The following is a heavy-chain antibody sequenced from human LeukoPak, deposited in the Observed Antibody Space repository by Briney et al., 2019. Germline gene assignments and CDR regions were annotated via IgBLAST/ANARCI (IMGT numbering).Heavy chain of an antibody. J-gene: IGHJ6*04. CDR1: GFTFSNYY. CDR2: ISTRSSYI. D-gene: IGHD3-16*01. V-gene: IGHV3-21*01. Sequence: GGSLRLSCAASGFTFSNYYMSWIRQAPGKGLEWVSSISTRSSYIYHAVSVKGRFTISRDNAKNSLFLQMNSLRAEDTAVYFCVKSTRAVMAMMDVWGKGTTVTVSS. CDR3: VKSTRAVMAMMDV.